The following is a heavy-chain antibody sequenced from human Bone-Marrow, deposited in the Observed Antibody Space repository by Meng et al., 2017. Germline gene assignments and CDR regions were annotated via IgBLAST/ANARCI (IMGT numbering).Heavy chain of an antibody. V-gene: IGHV3-30*04. J-gene: IGHJ4*01. D-gene: IGHD1-26*01. CDR3: GKVGGSGTYQPLDY. CDR1: GFTFSSYA. Sequence: GESLKISCAASGFTFSSYAMHWVRQAPGKGLEWVAVISYDGSNKYYADSVKGRFTISRDNSKNTLFLQMNSLRAEDTAVYYCGKVGGSGTYQPLDYWGHGTLVTVSS. CDR2: ISYDGSNK.